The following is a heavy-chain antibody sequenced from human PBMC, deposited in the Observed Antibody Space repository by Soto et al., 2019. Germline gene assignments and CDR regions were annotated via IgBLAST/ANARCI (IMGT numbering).Heavy chain of an antibody. CDR2: MRTGSGDT. Sequence: GASVKVSCKASLYTFTSYDIFWVRQSPGQGLEWMGWMRTGSGDTHYAQKFQGRVTMTRDTSISTAYMELNNLVSDDTAVYYCARRSTTYLNEVIYDIWGQGTLVTVSS. D-gene: IGHD1-26*01. CDR3: ARRSTTYLNEVIYDI. J-gene: IGHJ1*01. V-gene: IGHV1-2*02. CDR1: LYTFTSYD.